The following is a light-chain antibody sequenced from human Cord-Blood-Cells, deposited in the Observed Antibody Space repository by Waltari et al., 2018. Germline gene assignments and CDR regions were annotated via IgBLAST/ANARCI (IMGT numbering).Light chain of an antibody. CDR1: QSVSSSY. CDR3: QQYGSSPYT. V-gene: IGKV3-20*01. J-gene: IGKJ2*01. Sequence: EIVLTQSPGTLSLSPGEGATPSCRASQSVSSSYLAWYQKKPGQAPRLLIYGASSRATGIPDRFSGSGSGTDFTLTISRLEPEDFAVYYCQQYGSSPYTFGQVTKLEIK. CDR2: GAS.